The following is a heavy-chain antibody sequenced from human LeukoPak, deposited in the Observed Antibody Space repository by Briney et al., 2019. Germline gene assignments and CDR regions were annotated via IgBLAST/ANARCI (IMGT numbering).Heavy chain of an antibody. V-gene: IGHV3-23*01. D-gene: IGHD3-9*01. CDR3: AKWGDYDVLTGYYDPDY. J-gene: IGHJ4*02. CDR2: ITGSGGST. CDR1: GFTFSNYA. Sequence: GASLRLSCAASGFTFSNYAMSWVRQAPGKGLEWVSAITGSGGSTYYADSVKGRFTISRDNSKNTLYLQMNSLRDEDTAVYYCAKWGDYDVLTGYYDPDYWGQGTLVTVSS.